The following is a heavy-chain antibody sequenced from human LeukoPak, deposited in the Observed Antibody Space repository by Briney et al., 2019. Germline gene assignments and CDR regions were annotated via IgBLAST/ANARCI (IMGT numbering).Heavy chain of an antibody. J-gene: IGHJ4*02. CDR3: ARHVRQQLPPKAFDY. V-gene: IGHV4-39*01. D-gene: IGHD6-13*01. CDR2: IYYSGNA. CDR1: GGSISSGIYY. Sequence: SETLSLTCTVSGGSISSGIYYWGWIRQPPGKGLEWIGSIYYSGNAYYNLSLSGRVTISVDTSKNQLSLKLNSVTAADTAVYYCARHVRQQLPPKAFDYWGQGTLVTVSS.